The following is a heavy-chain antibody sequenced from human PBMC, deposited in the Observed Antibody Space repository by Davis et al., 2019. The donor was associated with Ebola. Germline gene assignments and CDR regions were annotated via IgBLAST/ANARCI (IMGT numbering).Heavy chain of an antibody. CDR3: VKDKGSGYYNEANMNNFYYYYAMDV. J-gene: IGHJ6*04. V-gene: IGHV3-9*01. Sequence: GGSLRLSCEASGFTFGDYAMHWVRQPPGQGLEWVASISWHTVKTGYSDSVQGRFTISRDNAKKSLYLEMNNVRLEDAASYYCVKDKGSGYYNEANMNNFYYYYAMDVWGKGTTVTVSS. CDR2: ISWHTVKT. CDR1: GFTFGDYA. D-gene: IGHD5-12*01.